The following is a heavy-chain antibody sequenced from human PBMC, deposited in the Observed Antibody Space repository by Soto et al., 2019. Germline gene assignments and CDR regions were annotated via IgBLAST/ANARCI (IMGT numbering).Heavy chain of an antibody. CDR3: ARSASYYYDSSGYCNWFDP. CDR2: IYYSGST. D-gene: IGHD3-22*01. V-gene: IGHV4-31*03. J-gene: IGHJ5*02. CDR1: GSSISSGGYY. Sequence: SETLSLTCSVSGSSISSGGYYWSWIRQHPGKGLEWIGYIYYSGSTYYNPSLKSRVTISVDTSKNQFSLKLSSVTAADTAVYYCARSASYYYDSSGYCNWFDPWGQGALVTVSS.